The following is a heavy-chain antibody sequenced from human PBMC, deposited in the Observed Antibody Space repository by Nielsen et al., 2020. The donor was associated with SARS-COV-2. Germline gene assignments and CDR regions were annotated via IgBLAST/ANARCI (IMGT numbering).Heavy chain of an antibody. CDR2: ISPGSNTI. D-gene: IGHD2-2*01. V-gene: IGHV3-48*02. Sequence: WIRQPPGKGLEWVANISPGSNTIYYADAVRGRFAISRDNAKNSLSLQMNSLRDEDTAVYYCARGRHIVVVPATYRDYYYYYMDVWGKGTTVTVSS. CDR3: ARGRHIVVVPATYRDYYYYYMDV. J-gene: IGHJ6*03.